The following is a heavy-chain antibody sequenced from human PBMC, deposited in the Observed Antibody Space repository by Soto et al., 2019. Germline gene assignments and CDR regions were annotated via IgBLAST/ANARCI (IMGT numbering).Heavy chain of an antibody. V-gene: IGHV4-4*07. D-gene: IGHD6-13*01. CDR2: IYTSGST. Sequence: SETLSLTCTVSGGSISSYYWSWIRQPAGKGLEWIGRIYTSGSTNYNPSLKSRVTMSVDTSKNQFSLKLSSVTAADTAVYYCARDDGYSSSWYGAWGASDIWGQGTMVTVSS. CDR1: GGSISSYY. CDR3: ARDDGYSSSWYGAWGASDI. J-gene: IGHJ3*02.